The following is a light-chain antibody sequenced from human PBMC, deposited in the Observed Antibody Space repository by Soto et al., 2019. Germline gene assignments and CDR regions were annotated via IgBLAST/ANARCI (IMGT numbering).Light chain of an antibody. J-gene: IGKJ5*01. V-gene: IGKV3-11*01. CDR2: DAS. CDR3: QQRRDRPIT. Sequence: EIVLTQSPATLSLSPGERATLSCWASQSVSSYLAWYQQKPGQAPRLLIYDASNRATSIPASFSGSGSGADFTLTISSLEPEDFAAYDCQQRRDRPITVGQVTRLEIK. CDR1: QSVSSY.